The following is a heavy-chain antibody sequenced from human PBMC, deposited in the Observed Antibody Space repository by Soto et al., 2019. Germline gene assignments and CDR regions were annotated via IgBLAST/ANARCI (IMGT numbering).Heavy chain of an antibody. J-gene: IGHJ5*02. CDR2: INAGNGNT. Sequence: GASVKVSCKASGYTFTIYAMHCVLQAPGQRLEWMGWINAGNGNTKYSQKFQGRVTITRDTSASTAYMELSSLRSEDTAVYYCARFSYSSSSNWFDPWGQGTLVTVSS. D-gene: IGHD6-6*01. CDR1: GYTFTIYA. V-gene: IGHV1-3*01. CDR3: ARFSYSSSSNWFDP.